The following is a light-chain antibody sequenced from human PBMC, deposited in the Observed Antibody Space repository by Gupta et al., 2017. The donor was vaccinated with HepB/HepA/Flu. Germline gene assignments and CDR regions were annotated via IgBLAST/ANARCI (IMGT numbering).Light chain of an antibody. Sequence: DIVMTQSPLSLPVTPGEPAPISCRSSQSLLYSNGYNYLDWYLRKPGQSPQLLIYLGSNRASGVPDRFSGSGSGTDFTLKISRVEAEDVGVYYCMQALQTPWTFGQGTKVEIK. CDR2: LGS. CDR3: MQALQTPWT. V-gene: IGKV2-28*01. CDR1: QSLLYSNGYNY. J-gene: IGKJ1*01.